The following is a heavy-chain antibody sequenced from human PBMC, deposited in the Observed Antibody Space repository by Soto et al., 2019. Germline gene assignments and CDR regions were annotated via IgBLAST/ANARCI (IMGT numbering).Heavy chain of an antibody. V-gene: IGHV4-34*01. CDR3: ARVTLQDIVVVPAASDQIDY. Sequence: KASETLSLTCAVYGGSFSGYYWSWIRQPPGKGLEWIGEINHSGSTNYNPSLKSRVTISVDTSKNQFSLKLSSVTAADTAVYYCARVTLQDIVVVPAASDQIDYWGQGTLVTVSS. D-gene: IGHD2-2*01. CDR1: GGSFSGYY. J-gene: IGHJ4*02. CDR2: INHSGST.